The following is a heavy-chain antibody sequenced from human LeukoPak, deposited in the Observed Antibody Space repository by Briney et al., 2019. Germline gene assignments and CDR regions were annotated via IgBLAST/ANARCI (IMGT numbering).Heavy chain of an antibody. J-gene: IGHJ6*02. CDR2: FDPEDGET. CDR1: GYTLTELS. CDR3: ATDLGGQWLVGDYYYYGMDV. D-gene: IGHD6-19*01. V-gene: IGHV1-24*01. Sequence: ASVKVSCKVSGYTLTELSMHWVRQAPGKGLEWMGGFDPEDGETIYAQKFQGRVTMTEDTSTDTAYMELSGLRSEDTAVYYCATDLGGQWLVGDYYYYGMDVWGQGTTVTVSS.